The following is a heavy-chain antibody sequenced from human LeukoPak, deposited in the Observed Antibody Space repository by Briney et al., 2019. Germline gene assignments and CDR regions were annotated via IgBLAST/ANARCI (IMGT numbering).Heavy chain of an antibody. CDR1: GYTFTSYC. CDR3: ARVSGDYESFPLDY. J-gene: IGHJ4*02. D-gene: IGHD4-17*01. CDR2: INPSGGST. V-gene: IGHV1-46*01. Sequence: GASVKVSCKASGYTFTSYCMHWVRQAPGQGLEWMGIINPSGGSTSYAQKFQGRVTMTTDTSTSTAYMELRSLRSDDTAVYYCARVSGDYESFPLDYWGQGTLVTVSS.